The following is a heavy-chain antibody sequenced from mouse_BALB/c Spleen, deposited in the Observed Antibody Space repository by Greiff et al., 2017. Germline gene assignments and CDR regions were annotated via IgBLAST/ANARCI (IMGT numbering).Heavy chain of an antibody. J-gene: IGHJ2*01. CDR3: ARKGIYDGYLYYLDY. V-gene: IGHV1-9*01. Sequence: QVQLQQSGAELMKPGASVKISCKATGYTFSSYWIEWVKQRPGHGLEWIGEILPGSGSTNYNEKFKGKATFTADTSSNTAYMQLSSLTSEDSAVYYGARKGIYDGYLYYLDYWGQGTTLTVSS. D-gene: IGHD2-3*01. CDR1: GYTFSSYW. CDR2: ILPGSGST.